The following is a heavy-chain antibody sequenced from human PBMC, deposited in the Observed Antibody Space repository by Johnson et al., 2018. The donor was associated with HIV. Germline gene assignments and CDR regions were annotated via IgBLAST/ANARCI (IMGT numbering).Heavy chain of an antibody. CDR1: GFTFSSYD. D-gene: IGHD3-22*01. Sequence: VQLVESGGGLVQPGGSLRLSCAASGFTFSSYDMHWVRQATGKGLEWVSAIGTAGDTYYPGSVKGRFTISRENAKNSLYLQMNSLRAGDTAGYYCARASGYYLSDAFDIWGQGTMGTVSS. J-gene: IGHJ3*02. CDR3: ARASGYYLSDAFDI. V-gene: IGHV3-13*01. CDR2: IGTAGDT.